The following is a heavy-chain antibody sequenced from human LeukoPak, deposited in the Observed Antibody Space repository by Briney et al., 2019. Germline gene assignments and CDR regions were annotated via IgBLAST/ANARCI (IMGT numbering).Heavy chain of an antibody. D-gene: IGHD3-9*01. Sequence: ASVKVSCKASGYTFTSYYMHWVRQAPGQGLEWMGTINPSGGSTSYAQKFQGGVTMTRDTSTSTVYMELSSLRSEDTAVYYCARDGGDYDILTGYYDYWGQGTLVTVSS. V-gene: IGHV1-46*01. CDR1: GYTFTSYY. CDR3: ARDGGDYDILTGYYDY. J-gene: IGHJ4*02. CDR2: INPSGGST.